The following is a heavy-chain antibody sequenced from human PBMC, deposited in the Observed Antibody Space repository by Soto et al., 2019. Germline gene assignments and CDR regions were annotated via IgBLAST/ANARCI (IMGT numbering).Heavy chain of an antibody. J-gene: IGHJ4*02. CDR3: ATRPYYDSSGYGPWDY. V-gene: IGHV1-24*01. D-gene: IGHD3-22*01. Sequence: ASVKVSGKVSGYTLTELSMHWVRQAPGKGLEWMGGFDPEDGETIYAQKFQGRVTMTEDTSTDTAYMELSSLRSEDTAVYYCATRPYYDSSGYGPWDYWGQGTLVTVSS. CDR2: FDPEDGET. CDR1: GYTLTELS.